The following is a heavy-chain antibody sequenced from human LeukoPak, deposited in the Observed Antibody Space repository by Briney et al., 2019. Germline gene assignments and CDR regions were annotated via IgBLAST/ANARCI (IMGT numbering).Heavy chain of an antibody. CDR3: ARDQERWLPSPPDC. CDR2: ISAYNGNT. D-gene: IGHD3-22*01. CDR1: GYTFTSYG. V-gene: IGHV1-18*01. J-gene: IGHJ4*02. Sequence: EASVKVSCKASGYTFTSYGISWVRQAPGQGLEWMGWISAYNGNTNYAQKLQGRVTMTTDTSTSTVYMELRSLRSDDTAIYYCARDQERWLPSPPDCWGQGTLVTVSS.